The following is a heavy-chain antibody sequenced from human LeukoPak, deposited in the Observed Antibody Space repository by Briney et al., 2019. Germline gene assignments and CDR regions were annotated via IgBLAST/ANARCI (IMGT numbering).Heavy chain of an antibody. CDR1: GYTFTSYY. CDR3: AREIHTMYCSGGSCYLDYYYYYMDV. D-gene: IGHD2-15*01. J-gene: IGHJ6*03. V-gene: IGHV1-2*02. Sequence: GASVKVSCKASGYTFTSYYMHWVRQAPGQGLEWMGWINPNSGGTNYAQKFQGRVTMTRDTSISTAYMELSRLRSDDTAVYYCAREIHTMYCSGGSCYLDYYYYYMDVWGKGTTVTVSS. CDR2: INPNSGGT.